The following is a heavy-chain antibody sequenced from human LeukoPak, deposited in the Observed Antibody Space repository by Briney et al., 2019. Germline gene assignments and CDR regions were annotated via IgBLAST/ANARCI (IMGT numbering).Heavy chain of an antibody. CDR2: IGSSSSPI. D-gene: IGHD4-11*01. Sequence: GGSLRLSCAASGFTFSAYSMNWVRQAPEKGLEWVSYIGSSSSPIYYADSVKGRFTISRDNAKNSLYPQMDSLRAEDTAVYYCARDQAYSFDYWGQGTLVTVSS. CDR3: ARDQAYSFDY. V-gene: IGHV3-48*01. J-gene: IGHJ4*02. CDR1: GFTFSAYS.